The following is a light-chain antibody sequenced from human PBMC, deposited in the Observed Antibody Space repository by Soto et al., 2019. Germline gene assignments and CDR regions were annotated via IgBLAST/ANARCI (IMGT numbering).Light chain of an antibody. CDR3: QQYGDSPWT. V-gene: IGKV3-20*01. Sequence: VLTQSPDSLSLSPGERATLSCRASQYISTKLAWYQQKPGQAPRLLFSGAFNRATDTPDRFSGSGSGTDFTLIISGVEAEDVAMYYCQQYGDSPWTFGQGTRVDFK. CDR2: GAF. J-gene: IGKJ1*01. CDR1: QYISTK.